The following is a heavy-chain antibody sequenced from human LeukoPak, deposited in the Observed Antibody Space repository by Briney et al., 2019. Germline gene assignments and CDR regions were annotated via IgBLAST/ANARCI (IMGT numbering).Heavy chain of an antibody. CDR3: ARDLTTVTPARGWDYGMDV. J-gene: IGHJ6*02. D-gene: IGHD4-17*01. CDR2: IYYSGST. V-gene: IGHV4-59*01. Sequence: SETLSLTCTVSGGSISSYYWSWIRQPPGKGLEWIGYIYYSGSTNYNPSLKSRVTISVDTSKNQFSLKLSSVTAADTAVYYCARDLTTVTPARGWDYGMDVWGQGTTVTVSS. CDR1: GGSISSYY.